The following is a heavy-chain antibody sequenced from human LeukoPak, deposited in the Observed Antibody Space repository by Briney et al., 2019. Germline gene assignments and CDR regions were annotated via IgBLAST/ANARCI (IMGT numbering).Heavy chain of an antibody. Sequence: GGSLRLSCAASGFTFSSYWMSWVRQAPGKGLEWVANINQDGSEKYYVDSVKGRFTISRDNAKNSLYLQMNSLRAEDTAVYYCARVGVGARFGYWGQGTLVTVSS. CDR1: GFTFSSYW. CDR3: ARVGVGARFGY. CDR2: INQDGSEK. V-gene: IGHV3-7*03. J-gene: IGHJ4*02. D-gene: IGHD1-26*01.